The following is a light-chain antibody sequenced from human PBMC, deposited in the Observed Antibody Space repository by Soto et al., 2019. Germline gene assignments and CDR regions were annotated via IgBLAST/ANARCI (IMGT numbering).Light chain of an antibody. CDR2: AAS. Sequence: DIQMTQSPSSLSASVGDRLTITCRASQVITNDLGWYQQKPGKAPKRLIYAASTLQSGVPSRFCGSGSGTEVTLTISSLQPEDVATYYCLQLNTYPWTFGQGTKVEIK. CDR1: QVITND. CDR3: LQLNTYPWT. J-gene: IGKJ1*01. V-gene: IGKV1-17*01.